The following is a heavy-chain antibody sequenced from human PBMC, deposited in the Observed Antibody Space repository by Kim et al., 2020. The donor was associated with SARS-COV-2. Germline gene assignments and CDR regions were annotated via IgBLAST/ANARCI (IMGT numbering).Heavy chain of an antibody. J-gene: IGHJ6*02. CDR1: GYTFTSYG. CDR2: ISAYNGNT. D-gene: IGHD3-10*01. Sequence: ASVKVSCKASGYTFTSYGISWVRQAPGQGLEWMGWISAYNGNTNYAQKLQGRVTMTTDTSTSTAYMELRSLRSDDTAVYYCARGRRWFGEYYYYGMDVWGQGTTVTVSS. V-gene: IGHV1-18*01. CDR3: ARGRRWFGEYYYYGMDV.